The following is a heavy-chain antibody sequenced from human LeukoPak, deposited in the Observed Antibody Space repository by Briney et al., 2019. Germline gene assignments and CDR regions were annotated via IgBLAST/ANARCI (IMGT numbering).Heavy chain of an antibody. CDR1: GYTFSSSG. CDR3: AREAYWFDP. V-gene: IGHV1-18*01. CDR2: ISPFNGNT. Sequence: ASVKVSCKASGYTFSSSGITWVGQAPGQGLEWMGWISPFNGNTNYAQKLQGRVTMATDTSTSTAYMELRSLRSDDTAVYYCAREAYWFDPWGQGTLVTVSS. J-gene: IGHJ5*02.